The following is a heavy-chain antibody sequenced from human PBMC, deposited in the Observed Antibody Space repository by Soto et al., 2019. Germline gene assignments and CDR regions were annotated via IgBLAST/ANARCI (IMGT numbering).Heavy chain of an antibody. CDR1: DDSITGGGYY. J-gene: IGHJ4*02. Sequence: QVQLQESGPGLVKPSQTLSLICAVSDDSITGGGYYWSWIRHHPGKGLEWIGSVYHRGNTYYNPSLTSRGTISLDPSQLRLSLSLRSVTAADTAVYYCARGGSGTYHVWGQGTLVTVSS. CDR2: VYHRGNT. V-gene: IGHV4-31*11. CDR3: ARGGSGTYHV. D-gene: IGHD3-10*01.